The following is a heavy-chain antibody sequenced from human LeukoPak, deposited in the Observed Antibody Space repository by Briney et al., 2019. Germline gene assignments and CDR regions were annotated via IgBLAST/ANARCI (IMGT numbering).Heavy chain of an antibody. CDR3: ARGVAAAGTGFDY. Sequence: KPSETLSLTCTVSAGSISSYYWSWIRQPPGKGLEWIGYIYYSGSTNYNPSLKSRVTISVDTSKNQFSLKLSSVTAADTAVYYCARGVAAAGTGFDYWGQGTLVTASS. V-gene: IGHV4-59*01. CDR2: IYYSGST. J-gene: IGHJ4*02. D-gene: IGHD6-13*01. CDR1: AGSISSYY.